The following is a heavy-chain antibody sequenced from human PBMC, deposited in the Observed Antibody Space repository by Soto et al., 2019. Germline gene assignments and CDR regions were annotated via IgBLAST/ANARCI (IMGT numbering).Heavy chain of an antibody. Sequence: EVQLLESGGGLVQPGGSLRLSCAAFGFTFNNYAISWVRQAPGKGLEWVSGITSGTYTTYYADSVKGRFTISRDNSKNTLSLQMNSLRAEDTAVYYCAKDPNTDYVGAFEMWGQGTMVTVSS. D-gene: IGHD4-17*01. CDR1: GFTFNNYA. J-gene: IGHJ3*02. V-gene: IGHV3-23*01. CDR2: ITSGTYTT. CDR3: AKDPNTDYVGAFEM.